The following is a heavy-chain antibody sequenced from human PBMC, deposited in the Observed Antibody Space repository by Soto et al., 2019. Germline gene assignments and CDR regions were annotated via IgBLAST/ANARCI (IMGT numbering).Heavy chain of an antibody. J-gene: IGHJ6*02. D-gene: IGHD6-19*01. CDR1: GFTFSSYG. CDR3: ARDGEWLVPRGMDV. Sequence: GGSLRLSCAASGFTFSSYGMHWVRQAPGKGLEWVAVIWYDGSNKYYADSVKGRFTISRDNSKNTLYLQMNSLRAEDTAVYYCARDGEWLVPRGMDVWGQGTTVTVSS. V-gene: IGHV3-33*01. CDR2: IWYDGSNK.